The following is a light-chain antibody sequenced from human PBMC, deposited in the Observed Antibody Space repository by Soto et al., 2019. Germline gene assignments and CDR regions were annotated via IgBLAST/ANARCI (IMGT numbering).Light chain of an antibody. CDR3: LQGSYCPWT. CDR2: EVS. V-gene: IGKV2-30*01. Sequence: VMTQSPLSLPATLGQPASISCRSSQSLLYTDGNTYLSWFQQRPGQSPRRLIYEVSNRNSGVPDRFSGSGSGTDFTLKISSVDAEDVGVDYCLQGSYCPWTFGQGTKVDIK. CDR1: QSLLYTDGNTY. J-gene: IGKJ1*01.